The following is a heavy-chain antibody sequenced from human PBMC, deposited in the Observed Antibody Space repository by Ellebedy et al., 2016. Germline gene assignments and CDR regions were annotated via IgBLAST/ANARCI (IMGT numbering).Heavy chain of an antibody. V-gene: IGHV3-30*03. CDR2: ISYDGDDT. D-gene: IGHD2-15*01. Sequence: GESLKISCRASGFIFNIYGMHWVRQAPGKGLEWVSVISYDGDDTKYVASVRGRFTVSRDNAKNTLYLHMNSLKIEDTGVYYCARDRVDYYYGLDVWGQGTTVTVSS. CDR1: GFIFNIYG. CDR3: ARDRVDYYYGLDV. J-gene: IGHJ6*02.